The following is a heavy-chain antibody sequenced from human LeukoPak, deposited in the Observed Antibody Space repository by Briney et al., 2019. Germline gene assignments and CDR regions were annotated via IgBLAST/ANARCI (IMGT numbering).Heavy chain of an antibody. J-gene: IGHJ4*02. V-gene: IGHV3-23*01. CDR2: ISGSGGST. D-gene: IGHD3-9*01. Sequence: GGSLRLSCAASGFTFSSYAMSWVRQAPGKGLEWVSAISGSGGSTYYAGSVKGRFTISRDNSKNTLYLQMNSLRAEDTAVYYCAKNFDWLNYYFDYWGQGTLVTVSS. CDR1: GFTFSSYA. CDR3: AKNFDWLNYYFDY.